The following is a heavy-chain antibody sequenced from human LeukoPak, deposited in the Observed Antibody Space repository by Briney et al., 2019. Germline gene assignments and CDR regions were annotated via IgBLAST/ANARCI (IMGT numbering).Heavy chain of an antibody. CDR2: INTNNGNP. D-gene: IGHD5-12*01. CDR1: GYTFTSYA. CDR3: ARDSIKAVFDP. V-gene: IGHV7-4-1*02. Sequence: GASVKVSCKASGYTFTSYAMNWVRQAPGQGLEWMGWINTNNGNPSYAQGFTGRFVFSLDTSVSTAYLEISSLKAEDTAVYYCARDSIKAVFDPWGQGTLVTVSS. J-gene: IGHJ5*02.